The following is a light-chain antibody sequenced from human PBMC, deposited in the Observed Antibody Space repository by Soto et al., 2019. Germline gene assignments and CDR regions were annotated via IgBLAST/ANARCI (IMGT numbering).Light chain of an antibody. V-gene: IGKV3-15*01. CDR2: DAS. CDR3: QQYYKWPQT. CDR1: HSVRSK. J-gene: IGKJ1*01. Sequence: EIVLTECPVTLSLSRGELATLSCGASHSVRSKLAWYKQKPGQAPRLLIYDASTRATGVPARFRGSGSETEFTLTISSLQSEDFAVYHCQQYYKWPQTFGQGTKVDNK.